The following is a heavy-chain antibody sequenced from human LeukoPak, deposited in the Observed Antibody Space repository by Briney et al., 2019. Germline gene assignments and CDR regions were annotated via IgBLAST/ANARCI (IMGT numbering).Heavy chain of an antibody. J-gene: IGHJ4*02. V-gene: IGHV3-23*01. Sequence: GGSLRLSCAASGFTFSSYAMSWVRQAPGRGLEWVSAISGSGGSTYYADSVKGRFTISRDNSKNTLYLQMNSLRAEDTAVYYCAKDVGLEMSYFDYWGQGTLVTVSS. CDR1: GFTFSSYA. CDR3: AKDVGLEMSYFDY. CDR2: ISGSGGST. D-gene: IGHD1-26*01.